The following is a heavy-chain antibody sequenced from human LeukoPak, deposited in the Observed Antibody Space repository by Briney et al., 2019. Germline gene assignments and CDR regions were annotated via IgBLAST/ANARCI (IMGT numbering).Heavy chain of an antibody. J-gene: IGHJ3*02. Sequence: SLRLSCAASGFTFDDYAMHWVRQAPGKGLEWVSGISWNSFTIGYADSVKGRFTISRDNAKNSLYLQMNSLRVEDTALYYCTKVDGVLPDAFDIWGQGTMVTVSS. CDR3: TKVDGVLPDAFDI. CDR1: GFTFDDYA. CDR2: ISWNSFTI. V-gene: IGHV3-9*01. D-gene: IGHD5-24*01.